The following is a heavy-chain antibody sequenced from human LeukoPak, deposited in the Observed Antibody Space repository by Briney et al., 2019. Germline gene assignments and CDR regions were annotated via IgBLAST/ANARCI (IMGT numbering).Heavy chain of an antibody. CDR1: EFTFSTYS. CDR2: ISDSGSTT. V-gene: IGHV3-48*01. J-gene: IGHJ3*01. D-gene: IGHD2-2*01. Sequence: SGGSLRLSCITSEFTFSTYSMNWVRQAPGKGLEWVSYISDSGSTTQYADSMKGRFTISRDNAKNSLYLQMTSLRAEDTAVYFCARDCSRTSCHGWHVFDFWGQGTMVTVSS. CDR3: ARDCSRTSCHGWHVFDF.